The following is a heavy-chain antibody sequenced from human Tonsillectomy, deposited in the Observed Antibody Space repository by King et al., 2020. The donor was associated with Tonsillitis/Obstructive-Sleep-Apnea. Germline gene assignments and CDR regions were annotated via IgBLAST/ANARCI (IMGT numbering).Heavy chain of an antibody. CDR1: GFTVTHNY. D-gene: IGHD2-15*01. J-gene: IGHJ3*01. CDR2: IYSGGST. V-gene: IGHV3-53*01. Sequence: VQLVESGGGLIQPGGSLRLFCAASGFTVTHNYMSLVRQAPGEGLECGSVIYSGGSTYYAGSVKGRFTISRDNSKNTLYLQMNSLRAEDTAVYYCATLKTGYCSGGSCLGRAFDVWGQGTMVTASS. CDR3: ATLKTGYCSGGSCLGRAFDV.